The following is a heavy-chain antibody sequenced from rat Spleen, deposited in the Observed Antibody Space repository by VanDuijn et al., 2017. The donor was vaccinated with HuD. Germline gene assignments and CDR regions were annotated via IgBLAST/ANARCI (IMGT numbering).Heavy chain of an antibody. J-gene: IGHJ2*01. V-gene: IGHV5-31*01. Sequence: EVQLVESGGGLVQPGRSLKLSCVASGFTFNDYWMTWIRQAPGKGLEWIASITHTDYNTYYADSVKGRFTISRDNTKSTLYLQMDSLGSEDTATYYCARQNWPYYFDYWGQGVMVTVSS. CDR2: ITHTDYNT. D-gene: IGHD5-1*01. CDR3: ARQNWPYYFDY. CDR1: GFTFNDYW.